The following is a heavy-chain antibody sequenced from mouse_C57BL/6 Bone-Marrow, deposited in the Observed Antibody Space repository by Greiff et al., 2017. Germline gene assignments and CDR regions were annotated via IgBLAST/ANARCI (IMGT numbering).Heavy chain of an antibody. Sequence: VQLQQPGAELVRPGTSVKLSCKASGYTFTSYWMHWVKQRPGQGLEWIGVIDPSDSYTNYNQKFKGKATLTVDTCSSTAYMQLSSLTSEDSAVYYCATSGYGNLYYYAMDYWGQGTSVTVSS. J-gene: IGHJ4*01. D-gene: IGHD2-10*02. CDR1: GYTFTSYW. V-gene: IGHV1-59*01. CDR3: ATSGYGNLYYYAMDY. CDR2: IDPSDSYT.